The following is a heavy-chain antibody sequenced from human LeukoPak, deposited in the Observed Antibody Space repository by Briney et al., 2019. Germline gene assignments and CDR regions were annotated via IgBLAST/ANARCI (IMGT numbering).Heavy chain of an antibody. J-gene: IGHJ5*02. V-gene: IGHV5-51*01. D-gene: IGHD3-10*01. CDR2: INPADSDI. CDR3: ARQRFTMRAYAGNWFDP. CDR1: GYSFTTYW. Sequence: GESLKISCKGSGYSFTTYWIGWVRQMPGKGPEWMGIINPADSDIRYSPSFQGQVTISADKSISTAYLQWSSLKASDTAMYYCARQRFTMRAYAGNWFDPWGQGTLVTVSS.